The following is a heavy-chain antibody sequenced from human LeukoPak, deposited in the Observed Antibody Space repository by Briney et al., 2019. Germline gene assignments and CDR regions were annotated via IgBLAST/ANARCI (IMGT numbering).Heavy chain of an antibody. Sequence: PGGSLRLPCAASGFTFSSYAMSWVRQAPGKGLEWVSVISGSGGSTYYADSVKGRFTISRDNSKNTLYLQMNSLRAEDTAVYYCAKLNDFWSGYSDYWGQGTLVTVSS. D-gene: IGHD3-3*01. V-gene: IGHV3-23*01. CDR2: ISGSGGST. CDR3: AKLNDFWSGYSDY. J-gene: IGHJ4*02. CDR1: GFTFSSYA.